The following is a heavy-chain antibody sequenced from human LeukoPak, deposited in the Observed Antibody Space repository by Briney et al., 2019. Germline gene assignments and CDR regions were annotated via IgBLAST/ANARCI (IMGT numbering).Heavy chain of an antibody. V-gene: IGHV3-23*01. CDR3: AKGERYCSSTSCYTGDY. D-gene: IGHD2-2*02. CDR1: GFTFSSYA. Sequence: GGSLRPSCAASGFTFSSYAMSWVRQAPGKGLEWVSAISGSGGSTYYTDSVKGRFTISRDNSKNTLYLQMNSLRAEDTAVYYCAKGERYCSSTSCYTGDYWGQGTLVTVSS. J-gene: IGHJ4*02. CDR2: ISGSGGST.